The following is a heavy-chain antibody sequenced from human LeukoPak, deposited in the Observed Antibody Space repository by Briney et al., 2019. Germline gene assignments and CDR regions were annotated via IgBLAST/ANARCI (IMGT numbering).Heavy chain of an antibody. Sequence: SETLSLTCTVSGGSISSSSYYWGRIRQPPRKGLEWIGSIYYSGSTYYNPSLKSRVTISVDTSKNQFSLKLSSVTAADTAVYYCAGGIVATIPFGYWGQGTLVTVSS. CDR2: IYYSGST. CDR3: AGGIVATIPFGY. D-gene: IGHD5-12*01. V-gene: IGHV4-39*01. J-gene: IGHJ4*02. CDR1: GGSISSSSYY.